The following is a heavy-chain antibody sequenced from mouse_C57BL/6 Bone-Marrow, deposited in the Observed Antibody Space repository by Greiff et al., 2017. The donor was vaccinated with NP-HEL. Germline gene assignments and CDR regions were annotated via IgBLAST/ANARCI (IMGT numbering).Heavy chain of an antibody. V-gene: IGHV1-81*01. CDR1: GYTFTSYG. CDR2: IYPRSGNT. CDR3: ANYYGSSYGYFDV. J-gene: IGHJ1*03. Sequence: VKLVESGAELARPGASVKLSCKASGYTFTSYGISWVKQRTGQGLEWIGEIYPRSGNTYYNEKFKGKATLTADKSSSTAYMELRSLTSEDSAVYFCANYYGSSYGYFDVWGTGTTVTVSS. D-gene: IGHD1-1*01.